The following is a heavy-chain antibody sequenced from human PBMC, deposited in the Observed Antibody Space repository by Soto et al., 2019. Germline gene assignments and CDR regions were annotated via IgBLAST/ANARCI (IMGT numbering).Heavy chain of an antibody. V-gene: IGHV3-30*18. Sequence: PGGSLSLSCAASGFTFRGYGMHWVRQAPARGLEWVALISYDGSIKYYADSVRGRFTISRDNSKNTLYLQMNSLRAEDTAVYYCANSEYSRYKNIDVWGQGTTVTVSS. CDR2: ISYDGSIK. J-gene: IGHJ6*02. CDR3: ANSEYSRYKNIDV. CDR1: GFTFRGYG. D-gene: IGHD5-18*01.